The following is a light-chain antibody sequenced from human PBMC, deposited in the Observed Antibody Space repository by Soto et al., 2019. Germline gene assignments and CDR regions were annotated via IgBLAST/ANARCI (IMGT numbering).Light chain of an antibody. CDR2: DAS. J-gene: IGKJ1*01. V-gene: IGKV1-5*01. CDR1: QSVSTW. Sequence: DIQMTQSPSSLSASVGDTVTITCRASQSVSTWLAWYQQRAGKAPTLLIYDASSLESGVPSRFRGVGSGTELTLTISSLQPEDSATYYCQQYNSYSPTFGQGTKVEV. CDR3: QQYNSYSPT.